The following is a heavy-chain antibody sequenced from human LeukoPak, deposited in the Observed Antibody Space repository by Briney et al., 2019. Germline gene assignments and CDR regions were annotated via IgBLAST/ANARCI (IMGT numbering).Heavy chain of an antibody. J-gene: IGHJ6*02. D-gene: IGHD1-26*01. CDR3: ARLRSRPPYYYGMDV. Sequence: PGGSLRLSCAASGFTSSSYWMSWVRQAPGKGLERVANIKQDGSEKYYVESVKGRFTISRDNAKYSLYLEMNSLRAGDTAVYYCARLRSRPPYYYGMDVWGQGTTVTVSS. V-gene: IGHV3-7*04. CDR1: GFTSSSYW. CDR2: IKQDGSEK.